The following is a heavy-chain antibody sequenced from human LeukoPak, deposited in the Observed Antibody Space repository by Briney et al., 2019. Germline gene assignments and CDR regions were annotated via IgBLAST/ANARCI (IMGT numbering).Heavy chain of an antibody. CDR1: GVTFSGSA. Sequence: GGSLRLSCAASGVTFSGSAMHWVRQASGKGLEWVGRIRSKANSYATAYAASVKGRFTISRDDSKNTAYLQMNSLKTEDTAVYYCTSPPHSSSWQVGYYYYYMDVWGKGTTVTVSS. V-gene: IGHV3-73*01. CDR3: TSPPHSSSWQVGYYYYYMDV. J-gene: IGHJ6*03. D-gene: IGHD6-13*01. CDR2: IRSKANSYAT.